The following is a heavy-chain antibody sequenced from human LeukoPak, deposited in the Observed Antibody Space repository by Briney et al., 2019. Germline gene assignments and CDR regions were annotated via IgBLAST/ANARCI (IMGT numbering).Heavy chain of an antibody. CDR1: GLTLSNNY. Sequence: GGSLRLSCAASGLTLSNNYMNWVRQAPGKGVEGVSVIYAGVTTYYADSLKRRFIISRDNSKITLFLQMHSLTPEDTAVYYCARGQLDAYYYYYGLDVWGQGTTVTVSS. D-gene: IGHD2-2*03. CDR2: IYAGVTT. V-gene: IGHV3-66*01. J-gene: IGHJ6*02. CDR3: ARGQLDAYYYYYGLDV.